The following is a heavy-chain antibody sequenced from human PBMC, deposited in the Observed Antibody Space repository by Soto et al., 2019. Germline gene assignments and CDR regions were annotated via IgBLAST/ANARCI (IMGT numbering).Heavy chain of an antibody. CDR1: RYIFTNYG. J-gene: IGHJ6*01. Sequence: QVQLVQSGVEVRDPGASVKVSCKAVRYIFTNYGVSWVRQAPGQGLEWMGWITTYNGNTEYAQKFQGRVTMTTDAYTSTGYMELGRLRSDDTAIYYCARALTGYGMDVW. CDR3: ARALTGYGMDV. CDR2: ITTYNGNT. V-gene: IGHV1-18*01.